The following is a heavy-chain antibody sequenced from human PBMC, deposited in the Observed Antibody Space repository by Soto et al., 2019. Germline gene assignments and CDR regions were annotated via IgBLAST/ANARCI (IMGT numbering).Heavy chain of an antibody. CDR3: ARVGELGSGSVYGQDV. CDR1: GFTFNRYW. CDR2: INTDGSST. Sequence: GGSLRLSCAASGFTFNRYWMHWVRQAPGKGLVWVSRINTDGSSTNYADAVQGRFTISRDNAKNTLYLQVNSLRAEDTAVYYCARVGELGSGSVYGQDVWGEGTTVPVSS. J-gene: IGHJ6*04. D-gene: IGHD3-10*01. V-gene: IGHV3-74*01.